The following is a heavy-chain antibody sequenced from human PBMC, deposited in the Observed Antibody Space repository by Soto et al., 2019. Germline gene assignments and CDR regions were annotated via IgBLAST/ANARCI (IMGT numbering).Heavy chain of an antibody. J-gene: IGHJ4*02. V-gene: IGHV4-38-2*02. CDR2: VFHSGTT. D-gene: IGHD3-3*01. CDR1: GSSISSAYY. Sequence: ETLSLTCSVSGSSISSAYYWGWVRQPPGKGLEWIASVFHSGTTYYNPSLMSRVTVSLDTSKGQFSLKLSSVTAADTAVYYCASDFWTGYPLFDLWGQGALVTVSS. CDR3: ASDFWTGYPLFDL.